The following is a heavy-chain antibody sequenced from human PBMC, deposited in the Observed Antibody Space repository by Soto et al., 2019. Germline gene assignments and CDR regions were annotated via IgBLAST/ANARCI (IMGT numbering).Heavy chain of an antibody. J-gene: IGHJ5*01. Sequence: SLRLSCAASGFTLSSYGMHWVRQAPGKGLGWVAVIWYDGSNKYYADSVKGRFTISRDNSKNTLYLQMNSLRAEDTAVYYCAKDRRWLQFAEYHFDSLGQGALVPVSS. CDR3: AKDRRWLQFAEYHFDS. D-gene: IGHD5-18*01. CDR1: GFTLSSYG. CDR2: IWYDGSNK. V-gene: IGHV3-33*06.